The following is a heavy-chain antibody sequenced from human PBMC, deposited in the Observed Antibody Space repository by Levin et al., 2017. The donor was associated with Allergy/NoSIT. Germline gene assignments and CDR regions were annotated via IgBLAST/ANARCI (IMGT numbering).Heavy chain of an antibody. J-gene: IGHJ4*02. Sequence: GASVKVSCKASGYTFTGYYMHWVRQAPGQGLECMGWINPNSGDTNYAQKFQGRVTMTRDTSISTAYMELSRLTSEDTAVYYCARASLGYSYGFADYWGQGTLVTVSS. CDR2: INPNSGDT. V-gene: IGHV1-2*02. CDR1: GYTFTGYY. CDR3: ARASLGYSYGFADY. D-gene: IGHD5-18*01.